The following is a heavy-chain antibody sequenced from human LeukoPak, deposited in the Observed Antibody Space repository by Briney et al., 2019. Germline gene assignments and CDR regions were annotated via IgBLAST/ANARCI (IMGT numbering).Heavy chain of an antibody. V-gene: IGHV4-59*01. CDR2: IYYSGST. J-gene: IGHJ4*02. Sequence: SETLSLTCTVSGGSISTYYWNWIRQPPGKGLEWIGYIYYSGSTNYNPSLRSRVTISLDTSKKQFSLKLSSVTAADTAIYYCAREGGTVPDYWGQGTLVTVSS. D-gene: IGHD4-17*01. CDR3: AREGGTVPDY. CDR1: GGSISTYY.